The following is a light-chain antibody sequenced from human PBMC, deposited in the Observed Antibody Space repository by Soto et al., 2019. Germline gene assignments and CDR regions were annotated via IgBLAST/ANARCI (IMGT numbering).Light chain of an antibody. J-gene: IGLJ1*01. Sequence: QSVLTQPPSVSAAPGQKVTISCSGSSSDIGNNYVSWYQHVPETAPRLLIYIDNKRPSGIPDRFSGSKSGTSATLAITGLQTGDEADYYCAAWDSALSLEVFGTGTKVTVL. V-gene: IGLV1-51*01. CDR1: SSDIGNNY. CDR2: IDN. CDR3: AAWDSALSLEV.